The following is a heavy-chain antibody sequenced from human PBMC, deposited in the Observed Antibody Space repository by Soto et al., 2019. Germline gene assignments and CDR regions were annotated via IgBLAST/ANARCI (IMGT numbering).Heavy chain of an antibody. CDR3: TTGLTIFGVVIDP. CDR2: IKSKTDGGTT. D-gene: IGHD3-3*01. Sequence: GGSLRLSCAASGFTFSSALMSWVRQAPGKGLEWVGRIKSKTDGGTTDYAAPVKGRFTISRDDSKNTLYLQMNSLKTEDTAVYYCTTGLTIFGVVIDPWGQGTLVTVSS. V-gene: IGHV3-15*01. J-gene: IGHJ5*02. CDR1: GFTFSSAL.